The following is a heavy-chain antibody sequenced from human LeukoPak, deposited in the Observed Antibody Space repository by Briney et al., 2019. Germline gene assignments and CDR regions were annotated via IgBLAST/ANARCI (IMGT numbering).Heavy chain of an antibody. CDR1: GFTVTDNY. D-gene: IGHD3-10*01. J-gene: IGHJ5*02. V-gene: IGHV3-53*01. CDR2: IYGGGDT. CDR3: ARLKMVRGVIRIVIIRVDP. Sequence: GGSLRLSCAASGFTVTDNYMNWVRQSSGKGLEWVSVIYGGGDTNYADSVKGRFIISRDTSKNTVYLQMNSLGAEDTAVYYCARLKMVRGVIRIVIIRVDPWGQGTLVTVSS.